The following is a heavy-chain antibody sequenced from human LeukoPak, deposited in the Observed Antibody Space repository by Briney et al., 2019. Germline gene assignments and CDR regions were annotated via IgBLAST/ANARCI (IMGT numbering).Heavy chain of an antibody. V-gene: IGHV3-21*01. CDR2: ISSGSSYI. Sequence: GGSLRLSCAASGFTFSSYSMNWVRQALGKGLEWVSSISSGSSYIYYADSVKGRFTISRDNAKNSLYLQMNSLRAEDTAVYYCAVNDAFDIWGQGTMVTVSS. CDR3: AVNDAFDI. J-gene: IGHJ3*02. CDR1: GFTFSSYS.